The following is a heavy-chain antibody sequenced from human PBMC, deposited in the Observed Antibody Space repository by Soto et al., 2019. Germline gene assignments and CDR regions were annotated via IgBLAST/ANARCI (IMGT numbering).Heavy chain of an antibody. J-gene: IGHJ4*02. D-gene: IGHD3-10*01. CDR2: IYHSGST. Sequence: QVQLQESGPGLVKPSGTLSLTCAVSGGSISSSNWWSWVRQPPGKGLQWIGEIYHSGSTNYIPSLKSRVTISVDKARNQCSLKRSAVTAADTAVYYCARRWGEGRVDYWGQGTLVTVSS. CDR1: GGSISSSNW. CDR3: ARRWGEGRVDY. V-gene: IGHV4-4*02.